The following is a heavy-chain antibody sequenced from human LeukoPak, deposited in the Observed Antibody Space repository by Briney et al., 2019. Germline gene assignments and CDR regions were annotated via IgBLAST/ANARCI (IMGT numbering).Heavy chain of an antibody. CDR1: GGTFSSYA. V-gene: IGHV1-69*06. Sequence: ASVKVSCKASGGTFSSYAISWVRQAPGQGLEWMGGIIPIFGTANYAQKFQGRVTITADKSTSTAYMELSSLRSEGTAVYYCARGYCSGGSCFNYDYWGQGTLVTVSS. D-gene: IGHD2-15*01. CDR3: ARGYCSGGSCFNYDY. J-gene: IGHJ4*02. CDR2: IIPIFGTA.